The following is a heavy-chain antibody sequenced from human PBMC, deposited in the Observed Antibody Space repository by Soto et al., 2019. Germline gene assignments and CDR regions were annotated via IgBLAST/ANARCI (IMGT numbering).Heavy chain of an antibody. D-gene: IGHD2-8*01. J-gene: IGHJ5*02. CDR1: GFTFSSYS. Sequence: GGSLRLSCAASGFTFSSYSMNWVRQAPGKGLEWVSYISSSSSTIYYADSVKGRFTISRDNAKNSLYLQMNSLRAEDTAVYFCAGWPVFGVANGFDPWGQGTLVTVSS. CDR2: ISSSSSTI. CDR3: AGWPVFGVANGFDP. V-gene: IGHV3-48*04.